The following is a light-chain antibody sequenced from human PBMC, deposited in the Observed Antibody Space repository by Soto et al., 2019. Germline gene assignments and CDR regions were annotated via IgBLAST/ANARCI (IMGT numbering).Light chain of an antibody. Sequence: DIDLTQTTSSHSAAVGDRVTITCRASQAITNNLAWYQQKPGNPPRLLIYEESTLHSGVPSRFSGRKVGTQFILTIDSLQPEDFATYYCQQVKSYPRTFGGG. CDR3: QQVKSYPRT. CDR2: EES. J-gene: IGKJ4*01. CDR1: QAITNN. V-gene: IGKV1-9*01.